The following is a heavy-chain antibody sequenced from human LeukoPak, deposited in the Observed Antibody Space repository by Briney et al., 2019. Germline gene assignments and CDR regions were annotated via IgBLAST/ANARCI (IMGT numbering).Heavy chain of an antibody. CDR2: ITWNSDNI. J-gene: IGHJ6*03. D-gene: IGHD3-16*01. Sequence: SLRLSCAASGFTFDDYAMHWVRQAPGKGLEWVSGITWNSDNIEYADSVKGRFTISRDNAKNSLYLQMNSLRAEDMALYYCAKGGGGRLIYYYYMDVWGKGTTVTVS. V-gene: IGHV3-9*03. CDR1: GFTFDDYA. CDR3: AKGGGGRLIYYYYMDV.